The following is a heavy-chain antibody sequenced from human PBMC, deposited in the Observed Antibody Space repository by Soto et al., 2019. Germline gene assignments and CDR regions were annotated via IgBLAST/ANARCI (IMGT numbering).Heavy chain of an antibody. Sequence: PSQTLSLTCAISGDSVSSNSAAWNCIRQSPSRGLEWLGRTYYRSKWYNDYAVSVKSRITINPDTSKNQFSLQLNSVTPEDTAVYYCASILTYSSGCYSDYYYGMDVWDKETTVTV. CDR1: GDSVSSNSAA. CDR2: TYYRSKWYN. V-gene: IGHV6-1*01. CDR3: ASILTYSSGCYSDYYYGMDV. J-gene: IGHJ6*04. D-gene: IGHD6-19*01.